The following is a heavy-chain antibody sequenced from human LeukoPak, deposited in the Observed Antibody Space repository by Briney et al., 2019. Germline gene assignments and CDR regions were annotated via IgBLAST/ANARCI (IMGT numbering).Heavy chain of an antibody. D-gene: IGHD4-17*01. J-gene: IGHJ5*02. CDR1: GGTFSSYA. Sequence: ASVKVSCKASGGTFSSYAISWVRQAPGQGLKWMGGIIPIFGTANYAQKFQGRVTITADESTSTAYMELSSLRSEDTAVYYCATTDDYGDYGWFDPWGQGTLVTVSS. V-gene: IGHV1-69*01. CDR2: IIPIFGTA. CDR3: ATTDDYGDYGWFDP.